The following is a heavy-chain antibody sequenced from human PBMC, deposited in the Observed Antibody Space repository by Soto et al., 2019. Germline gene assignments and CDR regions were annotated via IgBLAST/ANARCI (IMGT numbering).Heavy chain of an antibody. J-gene: IGHJ4*02. Sequence: QVHRVQSGAEVKKPGASVKVACKGSGYAFTTYGITWVRQAPGRGLEWMGWISDHNGNPNSAQKLQGRVTVTRDTSTSTTYMELRRLRSGDTAFYYCRRGRYGYYWVQGALVSVSA. CDR3: RRGRYGYY. D-gene: IGHD1-20*01. CDR1: GYAFTTYG. V-gene: IGHV1-18*01. CDR2: ISDHNGNP.